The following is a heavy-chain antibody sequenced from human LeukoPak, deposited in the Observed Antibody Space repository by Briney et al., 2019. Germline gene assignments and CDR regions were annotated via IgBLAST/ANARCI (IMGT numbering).Heavy chain of an antibody. D-gene: IGHD3-3*01. CDR1: GVSINSHY. CDR3: ARVLQNYYHMDV. J-gene: IGHJ6*03. Sequence: SQTLSLTCTVSGVSINSHYWSWIRQPPGKGLEWIGFIYDSGSANYKSSLKSRVTMTVDTSKNQVSLKLNSVTAADTAVYYCARVLQNYYHMDVWGKGTTVTVSS. V-gene: IGHV4-59*11. CDR2: IYDSGSA.